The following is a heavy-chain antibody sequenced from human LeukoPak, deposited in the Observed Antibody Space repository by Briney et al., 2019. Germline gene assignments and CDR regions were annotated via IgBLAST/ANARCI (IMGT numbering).Heavy chain of an antibody. Sequence: GGSLRLSCAASGFTFSSYGMHWVRQAPGKGLERGAFIRNDGSNKYYADSVKGRFTISRDNSKNTLYLQMNSLRAEDTAVYYCAKPMYSSGPFVDYWGQGTLVTVSS. CDR1: GFTFSSYG. D-gene: IGHD6-19*01. J-gene: IGHJ4*02. CDR3: AKPMYSSGPFVDY. CDR2: IRNDGSNK. V-gene: IGHV3-30*02.